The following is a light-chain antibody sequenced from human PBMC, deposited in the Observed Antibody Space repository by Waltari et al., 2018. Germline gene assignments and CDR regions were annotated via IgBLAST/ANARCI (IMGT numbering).Light chain of an antibody. J-gene: IGKJ3*01. CDR1: QAIFDS. CDR3: QQYSDSPPTT. Sequence: DIQMTQSPSSLSASVGDRVTITCRASQAIFDSLAWYQQKPGKAPKLLLYETSTLESGVPSRFSGSGSGTDYTLAINNLQPEDVATYFCQQYSDSPPTTFGPGTRLALK. CDR2: ETS. V-gene: IGKV1-NL1*01.